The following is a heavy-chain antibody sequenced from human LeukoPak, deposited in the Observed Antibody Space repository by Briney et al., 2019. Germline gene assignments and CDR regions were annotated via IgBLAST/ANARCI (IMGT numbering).Heavy chain of an antibody. CDR2: INSDGSST. CDR3: VRSVGDGDGDY. Sequence: GGSLRLSCAASGFTFSSYWMHWVRQAPGKGLVWVSRINSDGSSTSYADSVKGRFTISRDNAKNTLYLQMNSLRAEDTAVYYCVRSVGDGDGDYWGQGTLVTVSS. J-gene: IGHJ4*02. CDR1: GFTFSSYW. V-gene: IGHV3-74*01. D-gene: IGHD4-17*01.